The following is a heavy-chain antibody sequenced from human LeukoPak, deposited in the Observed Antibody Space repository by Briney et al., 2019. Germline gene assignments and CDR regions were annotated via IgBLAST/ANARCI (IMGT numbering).Heavy chain of an antibody. V-gene: IGHV1-69*04. Sequence: SVKVSCKASGGTFSSYAISWVRQAPGQGLEWMGRIIPILGIANYAQKFQGRVTITADKSTSTAYMELSSLRSEDTAVYYCASAYCGGGCTSAFDYWGQGTLVTVSS. CDR2: IIPILGIA. J-gene: IGHJ4*02. CDR3: ASAYCGGGCTSAFDY. CDR1: GGTFSSYA. D-gene: IGHD2-21*02.